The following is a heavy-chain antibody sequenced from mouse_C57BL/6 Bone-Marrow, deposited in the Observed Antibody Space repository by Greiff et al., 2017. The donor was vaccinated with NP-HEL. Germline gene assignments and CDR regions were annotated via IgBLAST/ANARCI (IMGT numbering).Heavy chain of an antibody. CDR1: GYTFTSYG. D-gene: IGHD1-1*01. Sequence: VQLQQSGAELVRPGASVKLSCKASGYTFTSYGINWVKQRPGQGLEWIGQIYPRSGNTYYNETFKGKATLTADKSSSTAYMELRSLTSGASAVLCCASSCYGSRYGFAGWGKGILVTV. CDR3: ASSCYGSRYGFAG. CDR2: IYPRSGNT. J-gene: IGHJ3*01. V-gene: IGHV1-81*01.